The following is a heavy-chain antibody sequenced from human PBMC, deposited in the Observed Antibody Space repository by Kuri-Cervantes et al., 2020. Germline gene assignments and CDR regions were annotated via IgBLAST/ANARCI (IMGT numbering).Heavy chain of an antibody. CDR3: ARDRSTMIPSPADP. D-gene: IGHD3-22*01. CDR2: IRQDGSEK. Sequence: GESLKISCAASGFTFSSYWMSWVRQAPGKGLEWVANIRQDGSEKYYVDSVKGRFTISRDNAKNSLYLQMNSLRAEDTAVYHCARDRSTMIPSPADPWGQGTLVTVSS. V-gene: IGHV3-7*01. J-gene: IGHJ5*02. CDR1: GFTFSSYW.